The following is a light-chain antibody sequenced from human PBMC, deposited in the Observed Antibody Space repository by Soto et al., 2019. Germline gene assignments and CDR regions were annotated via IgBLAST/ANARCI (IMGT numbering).Light chain of an antibody. V-gene: IGLV2-18*02. CDR3: SSYKSSSTYV. J-gene: IGLJ1*01. Sequence: SALSPPPSVAGASGKSVAISCTGTSSDVGSYNRVSWYQQPPGTAPKVMIYEVSNRPSGVPDRFSGSKSGNTASLTISGLQAEDEADYYCSSYKSSSTYVFGTGNKVTVL. CDR1: SSDVGSYNR. CDR2: EVS.